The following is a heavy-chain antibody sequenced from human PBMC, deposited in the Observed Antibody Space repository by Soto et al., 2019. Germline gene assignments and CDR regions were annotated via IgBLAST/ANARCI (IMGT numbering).Heavy chain of an antibody. Sequence: PSETLSLTCTVSGGSISSDNYYWSWIRQPPGKGLEWIGYIYYSGTTYYNPSLKSRVIISIDTSKNQFSLNLSSVTAADTAVYYCASTSYFYNSGSAYWGQGTLVTVSS. CDR3: ASTSYFYNSGSAY. V-gene: IGHV4-30-4*01. J-gene: IGHJ4*02. D-gene: IGHD3-22*01. CDR1: GGSISSDNYY. CDR2: IYYSGTT.